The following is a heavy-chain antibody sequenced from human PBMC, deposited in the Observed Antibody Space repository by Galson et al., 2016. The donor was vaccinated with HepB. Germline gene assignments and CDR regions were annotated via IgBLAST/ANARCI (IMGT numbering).Heavy chain of an antibody. CDR1: GYNFTRFG. J-gene: IGHJ5*02. Sequence: SVKVSCKAFGYNFTRFGITWVRQAPGQGLEWMGWISGTNGKTKSAQKFQVRVTMTTDVSTNTADMELRGLMTNDSAVYYCARAAKGGGFDPWGQGTPGIVSS. CDR3: ARAAKGGGFDP. CDR2: ISGTNGKT. V-gene: IGHV1-18*01. D-gene: IGHD3-16*01.